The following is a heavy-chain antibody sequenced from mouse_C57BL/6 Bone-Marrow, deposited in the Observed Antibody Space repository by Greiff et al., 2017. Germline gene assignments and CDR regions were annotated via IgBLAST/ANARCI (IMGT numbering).Heavy chain of an antibody. Sequence: QVQLQQSGAELARPGASVQLSCKASGYTFTSYGISWVKQRTGQGLEWIGEIYPRSGNTYYNEKFKGKATLPADKSSSTAYMELRSLTAEDSAVYFCARRGYYGSRDYWGQGTTLTVSS. D-gene: IGHD1-1*01. CDR1: GYTFTSYG. V-gene: IGHV1-81*01. J-gene: IGHJ2*01. CDR2: IYPRSGNT. CDR3: ARRGYYGSRDY.